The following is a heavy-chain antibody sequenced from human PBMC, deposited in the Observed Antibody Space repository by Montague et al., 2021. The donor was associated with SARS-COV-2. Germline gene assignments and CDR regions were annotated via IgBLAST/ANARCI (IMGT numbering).Heavy chain of an antibody. J-gene: IGHJ4*02. CDR1: GGSISTGRYF. D-gene: IGHD3-10*01. CDR3: TSGGSKFGSEFDY. V-gene: IGHV4-61*02. CDR2: ISTSGST. Sequence: TLSLTCTVSGGSISTGRYFWSWIRQPAGKGLEWIGRISTSGSTHYSPSLKSRVTILVDTSKNQFSLKLDSMTAADTALYYCTSGGSKFGSEFDYWGQGTLVTVSS.